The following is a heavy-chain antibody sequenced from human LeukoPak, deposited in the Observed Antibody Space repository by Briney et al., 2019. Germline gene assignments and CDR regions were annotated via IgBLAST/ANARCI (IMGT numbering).Heavy chain of an antibody. CDR1: GGSISSYY. Sequence: SETLSLTCTVPGGSISSYYWSWIRQPPGKGLEWIGYIYYSGSTNYNPSLKSRVTMSVDTSKNQFSLKLSSVTAADTAVYYCARGRYSYGRTQYYFDYWGQGTLVTVSS. D-gene: IGHD5-18*01. CDR2: IYYSGST. V-gene: IGHV4-59*12. J-gene: IGHJ4*02. CDR3: ARGRYSYGRTQYYFDY.